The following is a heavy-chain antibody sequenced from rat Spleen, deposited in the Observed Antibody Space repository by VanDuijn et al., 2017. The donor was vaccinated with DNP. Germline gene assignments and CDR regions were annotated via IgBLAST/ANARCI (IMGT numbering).Heavy chain of an antibody. D-gene: IGHD3-8*01. Sequence: EVQLVESGGGLVLPGRSLKLSCAASGFTFSNYGMAWVRQAPTKGLEWVASIGSGGVNTYYRDSVKGRFTISRDNAKNTQYLQMDSLRSEDTATYYWATIRSGVFDYWGQGVMVTVSS. J-gene: IGHJ2*01. CDR1: GFTFSNYG. CDR3: ATIRSGVFDY. V-gene: IGHV5S13*01. CDR2: IGSGGVNT.